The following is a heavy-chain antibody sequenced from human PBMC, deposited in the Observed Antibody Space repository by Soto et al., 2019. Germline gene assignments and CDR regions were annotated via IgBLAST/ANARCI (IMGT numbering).Heavy chain of an antibody. Sequence: GGSLRLSCAASGFTFISYVMHWVRQAPGKGLGWVAVVWYDGSNKYYAESVKGRFTISRDNSKNTLYLQMNSLRAEDTAVYYCARWDYDFWSGTASFDYWGQGTLVTVSS. CDR1: GFTFISYV. V-gene: IGHV3-33*01. J-gene: IGHJ4*02. CDR2: VWYDGSNK. CDR3: ARWDYDFWSGTASFDY. D-gene: IGHD3-3*01.